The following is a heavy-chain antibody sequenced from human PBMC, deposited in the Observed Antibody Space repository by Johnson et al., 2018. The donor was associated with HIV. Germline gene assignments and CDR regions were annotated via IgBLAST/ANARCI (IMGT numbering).Heavy chain of an antibody. CDR3: QNGGAYSYGWGDDAFDI. CDR1: GFTVMSHY. D-gene: IGHD5-18*01. CDR2: IYSGGST. J-gene: IGHJ3*02. Sequence: VQLVESGGGVVQPGRSLRLSCAVSGFTVMSHYMTWVRQAPGKGLEWVSVIYSGGSTYYADSVKGRFTISRDNSKNTLYLQMNSLKTEDTAVYYCQNGGAYSYGWGDDAFDIWGQGTMVTVSS. V-gene: IGHV3-66*01.